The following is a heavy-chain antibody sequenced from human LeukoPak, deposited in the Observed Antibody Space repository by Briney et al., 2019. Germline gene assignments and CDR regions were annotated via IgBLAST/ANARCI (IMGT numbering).Heavy chain of an antibody. CDR1: GGSISSYY. CDR3: ATVIQSGSYHYFDY. CDR2: IYYSGST. Sequence: PSETLSLTCTVSGGSISSYYWTWIRQPPGKGLEWIGYIYYSGSTDYNPSLKSRVTISVDTSNNQFSLKLTSVTAADTAVYYCATVIQSGSYHYFDYWGQGTLVTVSS. D-gene: IGHD1-26*01. J-gene: IGHJ4*02. V-gene: IGHV4-59*08.